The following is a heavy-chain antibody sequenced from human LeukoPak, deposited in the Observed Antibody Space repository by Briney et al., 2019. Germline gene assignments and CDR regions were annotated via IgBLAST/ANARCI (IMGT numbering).Heavy chain of an antibody. J-gene: IGHJ4*02. CDR3: AEVADSWSDKYFDY. Sequence: PGGSLRLSCAASGFTFSSYAMSWVRQAPGKGLEWVSAISGSGGSTYYADSVKGRFTISRDNTENTVYLQMNSLRGEDTAVYYCAEVADSWSDKYFDYWGQGTLVTVSS. CDR1: GFTFSSYA. D-gene: IGHD3-3*01. CDR2: ISGSGGST. V-gene: IGHV3-23*01.